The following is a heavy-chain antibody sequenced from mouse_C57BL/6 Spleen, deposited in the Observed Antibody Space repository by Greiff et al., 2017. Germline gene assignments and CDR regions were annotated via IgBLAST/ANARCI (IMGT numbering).Heavy chain of an antibody. V-gene: IGHV5-9*01. D-gene: IGHD4-1*01. CDR3: ARGWDPYYFDY. J-gene: IGHJ2*01. CDR1: GFTFSSYT. Sequence: EVMLVESGGGLVKPGGSLKLSCAASGFTFSSYTMSWVRQTPEKRLEWVATISGGGGNTYYPDSVKGRFTISRDNAKNTLYLQMSSLRSEDTALYYCARGWDPYYFDYWGQGTTLTVSS. CDR2: ISGGGGNT.